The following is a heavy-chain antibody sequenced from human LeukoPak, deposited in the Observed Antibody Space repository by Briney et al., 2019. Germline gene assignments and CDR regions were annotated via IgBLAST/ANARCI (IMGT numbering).Heavy chain of an antibody. V-gene: IGHV3-23*01. J-gene: IGHJ4*02. Sequence: GGSLRLSCAASGFTFTTYVMSWVRQAPGKGLEWVSAISGSADSTYYADSVKGRFTISRDNSKNTLYLQMNSLRAEDSAVYYCARDDCSGGSCYSSFDYWGQGTLVTVSS. CDR2: ISGSADST. CDR3: ARDDCSGGSCYSSFDY. CDR1: GFTFTTYV. D-gene: IGHD2-15*01.